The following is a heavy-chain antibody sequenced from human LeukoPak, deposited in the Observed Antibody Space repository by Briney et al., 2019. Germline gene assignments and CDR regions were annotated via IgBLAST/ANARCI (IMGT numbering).Heavy chain of an antibody. V-gene: IGHV3-33*01. CDR1: GFTFSTYG. J-gene: IGHJ3*02. CDR3: ARGKWKIAASDAFGI. D-gene: IGHD6-13*01. CDR2: IWNDGNKK. Sequence: GGSLRLSCVASGFTFSTYGMHWVRQAPGKGLEWVAIIWNDGNKKYHTDSVEGRFTISRDNSKNTMYLQMNSLRAEDTAVYYCARGKWKIAASDAFGIWGQGTMVTVSS.